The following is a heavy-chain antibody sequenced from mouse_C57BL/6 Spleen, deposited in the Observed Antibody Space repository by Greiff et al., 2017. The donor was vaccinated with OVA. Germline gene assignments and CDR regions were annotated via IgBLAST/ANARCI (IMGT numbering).Heavy chain of an antibody. J-gene: IGHJ4*01. V-gene: IGHV3-1*01. CDR3: ARRGYPDAMDY. Sequence: VQLKQSGPDMVKPSQSLSLTCTVTGYSITSGYDWHWIRHFPGNKLEWMGYISYSGSTNYNPSLKSRISITHDTSKNHFFLKLNSVTTEDTATYYCARRGYPDAMDYWGQGTSVTVSS. CDR2: ISYSGST. CDR1: GYSITSGYD.